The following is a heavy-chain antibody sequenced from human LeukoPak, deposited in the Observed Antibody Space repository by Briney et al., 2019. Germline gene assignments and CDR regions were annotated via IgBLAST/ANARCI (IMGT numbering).Heavy chain of an antibody. V-gene: IGHV4-59*08. Sequence: SETLSLTCTVSGGSISNYYWNWIRQPPGKGLEWIGYIYYSGNTNYNPSLKSRVTISVDTSKNQFSLNLISVTAADTAVYYCAGDRYGMDVWGQGTTVTVSS. D-gene: IGHD3-10*01. CDR2: IYYSGNT. CDR1: GGSISNYY. CDR3: AGDRYGMDV. J-gene: IGHJ6*02.